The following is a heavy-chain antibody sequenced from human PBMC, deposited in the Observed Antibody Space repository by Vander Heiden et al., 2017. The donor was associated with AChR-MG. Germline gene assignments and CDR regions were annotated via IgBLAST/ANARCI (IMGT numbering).Heavy chain of an antibody. Sequence: EVQLLESGGGLVQPGGSLRLSCAASGFTFSNYLMSWVRQAPGKGLEWVSGISGSGGSTYYADSVKGRFTITRDNSKNTLCLQMNSLRAEDTAVYYCAKVPRIAAAGITYYFDYWGQGTLVTVSS. CDR3: AKVPRIAAAGITYYFDY. D-gene: IGHD6-13*01. J-gene: IGHJ4*02. V-gene: IGHV3-23*01. CDR2: ISGSGGST. CDR1: GFTFSNYL.